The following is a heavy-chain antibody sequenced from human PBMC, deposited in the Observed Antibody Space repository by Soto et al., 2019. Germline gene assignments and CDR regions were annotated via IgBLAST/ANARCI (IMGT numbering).Heavy chain of an antibody. CDR3: ARGDEGVLTSKFDH. CDR2: IYHTGIT. Sequence: QVQLQESGPGLVNPSQTLSLTCTVSGASITTDGHYWSWIRQHPGKGLEWIGYIYHTGITYYNPSLKSRLILSVDTSENHFSLKLSSVTAADTAVYYCARGDEGVLTSKFDHWGQGTLVTVSS. CDR1: GASITTDGHY. V-gene: IGHV4-31*03. J-gene: IGHJ5*02. D-gene: IGHD6-13*01.